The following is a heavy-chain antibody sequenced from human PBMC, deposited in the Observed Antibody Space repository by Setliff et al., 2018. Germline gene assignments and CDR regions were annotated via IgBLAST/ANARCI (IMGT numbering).Heavy chain of an antibody. J-gene: IGHJ6*03. D-gene: IGHD3-10*01. Sequence: ASVKVSCKASGYTFTNYAMTWMRQAPGQGLEYMGWINTNPGNPIYAQGFTGRFVFSLDTSVSTAYLQISSLKSEDTAVYYCARGSRFGTIVYKGDYYMDVWGKGTTVTVSS. CDR1: GYTFTNYA. V-gene: IGHV7-4-1*02. CDR3: ARGSRFGTIVYKGDYYMDV. CDR2: INTNPGNP.